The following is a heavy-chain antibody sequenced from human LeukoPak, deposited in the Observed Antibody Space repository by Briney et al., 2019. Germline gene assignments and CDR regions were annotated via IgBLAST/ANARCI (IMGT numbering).Heavy chain of an antibody. CDR2: ISSSSSYI. D-gene: IGHD3-22*01. J-gene: IGHJ4*02. CDR3: ARDHYDSSGYYDY. V-gene: IGHV3-21*01. Sequence: GGSLRLSCAAFGFTFSSYSMNWVRQAPGKGLEWVSSISSSSSYIYYADSVKGRFTISRDNAKNSLYLQMNSLRAEDTAVYYCARDHYDSSGYYDYWGQGTLVTVSS. CDR1: GFTFSSYS.